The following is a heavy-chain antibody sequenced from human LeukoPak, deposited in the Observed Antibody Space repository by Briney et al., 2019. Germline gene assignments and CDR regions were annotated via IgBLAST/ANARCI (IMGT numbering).Heavy chain of an antibody. J-gene: IGHJ6*03. V-gene: IGHV4-38-2*01. CDR2: IYHSGST. D-gene: IGHD2-2*02. Sequence: SETLSLTCAVSGYSISSGYYWGWIRQPPGKGLEWIGSIYHSGSTYYNPSLKSRVTLSVDTSKNQFSLKLSSVTAADTAVYYCVRRGFQIVVVPAAITTVDYYYYMDVWGKGTTVTVSS. CDR1: GYSISSGYY. CDR3: VRRGFQIVVVPAAITTVDYYYYMDV.